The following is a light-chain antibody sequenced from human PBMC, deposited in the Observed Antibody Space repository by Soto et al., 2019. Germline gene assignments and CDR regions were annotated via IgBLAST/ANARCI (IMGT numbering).Light chain of an antibody. Sequence: QSALTQPASVSGSPGQSITISCTGTSSDVGSYNLVSWYQQHPGKAPKLMIYEGSKRPSGVSNRFSGSKSGNTASLTISGLQAEDEADYCCCSYAGRSTVVGFGGGTQLTVL. CDR2: EGS. CDR1: SSDVGSYNL. V-gene: IGLV2-23*01. J-gene: IGLJ2*01. CDR3: CSYAGRSTVVG.